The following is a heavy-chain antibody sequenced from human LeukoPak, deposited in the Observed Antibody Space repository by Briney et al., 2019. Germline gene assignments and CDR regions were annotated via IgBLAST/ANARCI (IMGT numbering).Heavy chain of an antibody. J-gene: IGHJ6*03. CDR2: IRYDGSNK. CDR3: AKDSGISSGSSYYYYYIDV. CDR1: GFTFSSYG. V-gene: IGHV3-30*02. Sequence: GGSLRLSCAASGFTFSSYGMHWVRQGPGKGLEWVAFIRYDGSNKNYADSVKGRFTISKDNSKNTLYLQMSSLRAEDTAVYYCAKDSGISSGSSYYYYYIDVWGKGTTVTISS. D-gene: IGHD3-22*01.